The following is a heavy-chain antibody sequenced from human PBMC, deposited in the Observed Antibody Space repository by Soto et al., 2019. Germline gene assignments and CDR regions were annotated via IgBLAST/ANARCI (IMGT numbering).Heavy chain of an antibody. V-gene: IGHV4-59*01. CDR2: IYYSGST. D-gene: IGHD2-15*01. CDR1: GGSISSYY. J-gene: IGHJ5*02. Sequence: PSETLSLTCTVSGGSISSYYWSWIRQPPGKGLEWIGYIYYSGSTNYNPSLKSRVTISVDTSKNQFSLKLSSVTAADTAVYYCARVLGCSGGSCYSKWFDPWGQGTLVTVYS. CDR3: ARVLGCSGGSCYSKWFDP.